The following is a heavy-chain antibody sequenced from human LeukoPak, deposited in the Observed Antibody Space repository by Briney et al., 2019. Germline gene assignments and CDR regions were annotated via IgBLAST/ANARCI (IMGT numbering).Heavy chain of an antibody. CDR2: ISSSGSTI. V-gene: IGHV3-48*03. CDR3: EREGDPGFDY. Sequence: GGSLRLSCAASGFTFSSYEMNWVRQAPGKGLEWVSYISSSGSTIYYADSVKGRFTISRDNAKNSLYLQMNSLRAEDTAVYYCEREGDPGFDYWGQGTLVTVSS. CDR1: GFTFSSYE. J-gene: IGHJ4*02.